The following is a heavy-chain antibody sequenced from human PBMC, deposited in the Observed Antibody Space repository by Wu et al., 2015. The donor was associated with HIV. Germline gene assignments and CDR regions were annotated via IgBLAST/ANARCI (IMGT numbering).Heavy chain of an antibody. CDR1: GGSFSRSG. CDR2: IIPNHGGA. J-gene: IGHJ4*02. D-gene: IGHD3-22*01. Sequence: QVQLVQSGAEVKKPGSSVKVSCKASGGSFSRSGISWVRQAPGKGFEWMGRIIPNHGGANYAEKFEGRVTITTDESTSTGYMELSSLTSEDTAIYYCARGDTYYESSFDYWGQGTLVTVSS. V-gene: IGHV1-69*11. CDR3: ARGDTYYESSFDY.